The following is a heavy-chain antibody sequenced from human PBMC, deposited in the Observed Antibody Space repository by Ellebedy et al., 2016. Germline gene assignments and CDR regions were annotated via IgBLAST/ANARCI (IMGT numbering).Heavy chain of an antibody. Sequence: ASVKVSCKVSGYTLTDLSMHWVRQAPGKGLEWMGGFDPEDGETIYARKFQGRVTMTEDTSTDTAYMELSSLRSEDTAVYYCATGGDYYGSGSIFDYWGQGTLVTVSS. CDR1: GYTLTDLS. CDR3: ATGGDYYGSGSIFDY. V-gene: IGHV1-24*01. CDR2: FDPEDGET. J-gene: IGHJ4*02. D-gene: IGHD3-10*01.